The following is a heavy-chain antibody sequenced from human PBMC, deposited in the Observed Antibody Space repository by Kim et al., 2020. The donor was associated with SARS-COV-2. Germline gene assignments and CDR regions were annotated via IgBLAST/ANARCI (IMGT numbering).Heavy chain of an antibody. CDR2: MYSGGYT. CDR3: ARGGISVTSESHH. V-gene: IGHV3-53*01. Sequence: GGSLRLSCAASGFTVSSNYMIWVRQAPGKGLEWVSVMYSGGYTNYAESVKGRFTISRDNSKNTMYLQMNSLRAEDTAVYYCARGGISVTSESHHWGQGTLVTVSS. D-gene: IGHD1-20*01. J-gene: IGHJ5*02. CDR1: GFTVSSNY.